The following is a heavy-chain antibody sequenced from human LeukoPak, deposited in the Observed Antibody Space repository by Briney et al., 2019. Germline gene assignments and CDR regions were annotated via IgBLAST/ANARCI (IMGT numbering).Heavy chain of an antibody. CDR3: AKDLTPSDYYYGMDV. CDR1: GFTFDDYA. V-gene: IGHV3-9*01. CDR2: ISGNSGSI. J-gene: IGHJ6*02. Sequence: GRSLRLSCAASGFTFDDYAMHWVRQAPGKGLEWVSGISGNSGSIGYADSVKGRFTMSRDNAKNSLYLQMNGLRAEDTALYYCAKDLTPSDYYYGMDVWGQGTTVTVSS.